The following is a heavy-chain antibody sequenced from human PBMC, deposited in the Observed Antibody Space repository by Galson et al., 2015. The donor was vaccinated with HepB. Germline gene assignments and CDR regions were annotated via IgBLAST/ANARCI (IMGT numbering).Heavy chain of an antibody. CDR3: AAAGFCDSSGYYRYDFDF. V-gene: IGHV3-48*02. D-gene: IGHD3-22*01. CDR1: GFTFSSYS. Sequence: SVRLSCAASGFTFSSYSMNWVRQAPGQGLEWVSYISSSSGSVSYADSVKGRFTISRDKAKNSLYLQMNSLRDEDTAVYYCAAAGFCDSSGYYRYDFDFWGQGTLVTVSS. CDR2: ISSSSGSV. J-gene: IGHJ4*02.